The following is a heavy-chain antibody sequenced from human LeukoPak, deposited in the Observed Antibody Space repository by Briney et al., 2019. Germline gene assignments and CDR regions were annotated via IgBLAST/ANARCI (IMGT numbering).Heavy chain of an antibody. Sequence: GRSLRLSCAASGFTFSSYAMHWVRQAPGKGLEWVAVISYDGSNKYYADSVKGRFTISRDNSKNTLYLQMNSLRAEDTAVYYCARGLRWGLVVPAAHLAYFDCWGQGTLVTVSS. CDR3: ARGLRWGLVVPAAHLAYFDC. CDR2: ISYDGSNK. V-gene: IGHV3-30*01. CDR1: GFTFSSYA. J-gene: IGHJ4*02. D-gene: IGHD2-2*01.